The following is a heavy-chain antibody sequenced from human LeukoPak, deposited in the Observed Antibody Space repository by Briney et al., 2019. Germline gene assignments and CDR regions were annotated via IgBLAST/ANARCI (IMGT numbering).Heavy chain of an antibody. CDR1: GYTFTSYG. CDR3: ASGSGGDYGDYLFDC. D-gene: IGHD4-17*01. Sequence: ASVKVSCKASGYTFTSYGISWVRQAPGQGLEWMGWINAYNGNTNYAQKLQGRVTMTTDTSTSIAYMELRSLRSADTAVYYCASGSGGDYGDYLFDCWGEGTLVTVSS. CDR2: INAYNGNT. J-gene: IGHJ4*02. V-gene: IGHV1-18*01.